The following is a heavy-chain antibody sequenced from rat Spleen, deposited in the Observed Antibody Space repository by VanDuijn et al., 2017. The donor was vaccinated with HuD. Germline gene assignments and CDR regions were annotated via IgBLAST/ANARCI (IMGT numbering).Heavy chain of an antibody. CDR1: GFTFSDYA. V-gene: IGHV5-7*01. CDR2: IVFDSSGV. Sequence: EVQLVETGGGLVQPGRSLKLSCVASGFTFSDYAMAWVRQSPEKGLEWVATIVFDSSGVYYRNSVKGRFTLSRDNTRNTLYLQMDGLKSEDTATYYCVTTYFGYGYFDYWGQGVLVTVSS. CDR3: VTTYFGYGYFDY. D-gene: IGHD1-9*01. J-gene: IGHJ2*01.